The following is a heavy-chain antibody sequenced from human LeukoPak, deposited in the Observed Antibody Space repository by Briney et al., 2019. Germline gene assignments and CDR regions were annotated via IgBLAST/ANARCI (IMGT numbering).Heavy chain of an antibody. CDR2: IYYSGSA. Sequence: SETLSLTCTVSGGSISSYYWSWIRQPPGKGLEWIGYIYYSGSANYNPSLKSRVTISVDTSKNQFSLKLSSVTAADTAVYYCAASSGWYSYYFDYWGQGTLVTVSS. CDR1: GGSISSYY. J-gene: IGHJ4*02. D-gene: IGHD6-19*01. V-gene: IGHV4-59*01. CDR3: AASSGWYSYYFDY.